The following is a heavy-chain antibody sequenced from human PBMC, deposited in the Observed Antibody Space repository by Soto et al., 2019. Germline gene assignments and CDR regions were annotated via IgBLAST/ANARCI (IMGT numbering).Heavy chain of an antibody. CDR3: ARPNYPSRYSSSSDAFDI. J-gene: IGHJ3*02. Sequence: EVQLVQSGAEVKKPGESLKISCKGSGYSFTSYWIGWVRQMPGKGLEWMGIIYPGDSDTRYSPSFQGQVTISADKSISTAYLQWSSLKASDTAMYYCARPNYPSRYSSSSDAFDIWGQGTMVTVSS. CDR1: GYSFTSYW. CDR2: IYPGDSDT. D-gene: IGHD6-6*01. V-gene: IGHV5-51*03.